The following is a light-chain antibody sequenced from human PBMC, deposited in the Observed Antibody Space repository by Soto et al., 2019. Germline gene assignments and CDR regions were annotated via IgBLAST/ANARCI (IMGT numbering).Light chain of an antibody. CDR1: QSISSNQ. Sequence: EIVLTQSPGTLSLSPGERATLSCRASQSISSNQLAWYQQKPGQALRLLIYVASSRASGIPDRISGSGSGTDFTLTISKLDPEDFAVYYCQQYGSSLITFGQGTRLEIK. CDR2: VAS. J-gene: IGKJ5*01. CDR3: QQYGSSLIT. V-gene: IGKV3-20*01.